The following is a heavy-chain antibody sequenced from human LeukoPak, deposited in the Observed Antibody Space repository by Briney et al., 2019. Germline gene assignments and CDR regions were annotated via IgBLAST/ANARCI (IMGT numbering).Heavy chain of an antibody. CDR2: IIPIFGTA. V-gene: IGHV1-69*13. CDR3: ARYLGGGDIRYSYGRDV. J-gene: IGHJ6*02. CDR1: GGTFSSYA. Sequence: VKVSCKASGGTFSSYAISWVRQAPGQGLEWMGGIIPIFGTANYAQKFQGRVTITADESTSTAYMELSSLRSEDTAVYYCARYLGGGDIRYSYGRDVGAQGPTLPVS. D-gene: IGHD2-21*01.